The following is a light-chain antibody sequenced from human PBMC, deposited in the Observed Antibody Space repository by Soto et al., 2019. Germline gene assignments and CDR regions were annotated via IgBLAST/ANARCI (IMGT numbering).Light chain of an antibody. Sequence: ENVLTQSPGXLSLSPGEXATXSCRASXSVXXTHLACYQQKPGQAPRLLIYGASSRATGIPARFSGSGSGTDFPLTIDRLEPEDFAVYYCQQYGSSPVTFGGGAKVEI. CDR3: QQYGSSPVT. V-gene: IGKV3-20*01. CDR2: GAS. J-gene: IGKJ4*01. CDR1: XSVXXTH.